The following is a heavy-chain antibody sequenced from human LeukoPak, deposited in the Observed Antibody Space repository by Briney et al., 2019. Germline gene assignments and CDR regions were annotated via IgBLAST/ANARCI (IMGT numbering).Heavy chain of an antibody. V-gene: IGHV5-51*01. D-gene: IGHD5-24*01. J-gene: IGHJ3*02. CDR2: MYPGDSDT. Sequence: KDGESLKISCQGSGYSFTSYWVGWVRQMPGKGLEWMGIMYPGDSDTRYSPSFQGQVTISADKSISTAYLQWSSLKASDTAIYYCARRDGYNMGAFDIWGQGTMVTVSS. CDR3: ARRDGYNMGAFDI. CDR1: GYSFTSYW.